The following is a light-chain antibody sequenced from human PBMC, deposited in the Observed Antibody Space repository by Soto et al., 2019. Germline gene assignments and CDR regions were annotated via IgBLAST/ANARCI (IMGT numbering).Light chain of an antibody. V-gene: IGKV1-5*01. J-gene: IGKJ1*01. Sequence: DIQMTQSPSTLSASVGDRVTITCRASQSISSWLAWYQQKPGKAPKLLIYDASSLESGVPSRFSGSGSRTEFTLTISSLQPDVFATYYCQQHNSYSETFGQGTKVEIK. CDR2: DAS. CDR3: QQHNSYSET. CDR1: QSISSW.